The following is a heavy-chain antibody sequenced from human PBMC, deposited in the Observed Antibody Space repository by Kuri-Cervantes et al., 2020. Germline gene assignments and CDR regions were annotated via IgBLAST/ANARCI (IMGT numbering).Heavy chain of an antibody. V-gene: IGHV3-74*01. CDR2: INSDGSST. CDR3: AKDIGQIYYYYYGMDV. D-gene: IGHD1-26*01. CDR1: GFTFSSYW. J-gene: IGHJ6*02. Sequence: GGSLRLSCAASGFTFSSYWMHWVRQAPGKGLVWVSRINSDGSSTSYADSVKGRFTISRDNSKNTLYLQMNSLRAEDAAVYYCAKDIGQIYYYYYGMDVWGQGTTVTVSS.